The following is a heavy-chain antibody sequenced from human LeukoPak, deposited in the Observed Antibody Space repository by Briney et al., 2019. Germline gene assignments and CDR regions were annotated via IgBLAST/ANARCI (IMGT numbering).Heavy chain of an antibody. CDR3: ASWAPSYYTFYDAFDI. D-gene: IGHD3-10*01. CDR2: TYYSGST. J-gene: IGHJ3*02. Sequence: KRSETLSLTCTFSGGSISSYYRSWIRQPPGKGLEWIGYTYYSGSTNYNPSLKSRVTISVDTSKNQFSLKLSSVTAADTAVYYCASWAPSYYTFYDAFDIWGQGTMVTVSS. V-gene: IGHV4-59*01. CDR1: GGSISSYY.